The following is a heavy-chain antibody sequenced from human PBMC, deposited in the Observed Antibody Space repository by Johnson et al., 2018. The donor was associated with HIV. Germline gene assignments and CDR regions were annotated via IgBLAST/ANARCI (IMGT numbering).Heavy chain of an antibody. J-gene: IGHJ3*01. V-gene: IGHV3-9*01. CDR2: INSDGSST. CDR3: AKDLRQWLVYALHL. Sequence: VQLVESGGGLVQPGRSLRLSCSASGFTFDDYAMHWVRQVPGKGLEWVSRINSDGSSTSYADSVKGRFTISRDNAKNTLYLQMNSLRAEDTALYYCAKDLRQWLVYALHLWGQGTMVTVSS. CDR1: GFTFDDYA. D-gene: IGHD6-19*01.